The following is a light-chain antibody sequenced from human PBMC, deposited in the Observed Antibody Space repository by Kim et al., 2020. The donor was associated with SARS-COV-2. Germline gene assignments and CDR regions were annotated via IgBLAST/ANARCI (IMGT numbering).Light chain of an antibody. Sequence: EIVLTQSPGTLSLSPGERVTLSCRASQSVSSSYLAWYQQKPGQAPRLLIYGASSRATGIPDRFSGSGSGTDFTLTISRLEPEDFAVYYCQQYGRSSLTFGGGTKVEIK. CDR1: QSVSSSY. CDR2: GAS. CDR3: QQYGRSSLT. V-gene: IGKV3-20*01. J-gene: IGKJ4*01.